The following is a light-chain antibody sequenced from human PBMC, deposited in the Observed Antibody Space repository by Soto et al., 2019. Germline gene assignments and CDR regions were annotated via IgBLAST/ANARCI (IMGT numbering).Light chain of an antibody. CDR2: GAS. J-gene: IGKJ3*01. V-gene: IGKV3-20*01. CDR1: QSVSSSY. Sequence: EIVLTQSPGTLSLSPGERATLSCRASQSVSSSYLAWYQQKPGQAPRLLIYGASSRATGIPDRFSGSGSGRDFTLTISRLEPEDFAVYYCQQYGSFFGPGTKVDI. CDR3: QQYGSF.